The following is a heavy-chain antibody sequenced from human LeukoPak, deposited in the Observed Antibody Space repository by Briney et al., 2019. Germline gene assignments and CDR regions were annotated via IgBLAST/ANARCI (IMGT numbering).Heavy chain of an antibody. V-gene: IGHV4-38-2*02. Sequence: SETLSLTCTVSGYSISSGYYWGWIRQPPGKGLEWIGSIHHSGSTYYNPSLKSRVTISVDTSKNQFSLKLSSVTAADTAVYYCARATSGIVEVHFDYWGQGTLVTVSS. CDR2: IHHSGST. D-gene: IGHD1-26*01. CDR3: ARATSGIVEVHFDY. J-gene: IGHJ4*02. CDR1: GYSISSGYY.